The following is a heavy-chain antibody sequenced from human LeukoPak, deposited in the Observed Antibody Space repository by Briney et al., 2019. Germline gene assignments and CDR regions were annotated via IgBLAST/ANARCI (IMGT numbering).Heavy chain of an antibody. CDR3: AGYYYDSTRGFDL. V-gene: IGHV3-20*04. J-gene: IGHJ5*02. CDR1: GFKFDDYG. Sequence: GGSLRLSCAASGFKFDDYGMSWVRQAPGKGLEWVCDINWNGAWTDYAGSVKGRFTISRDNAKNSLYLQMNSLRAEETALYYCAGYYYDSTRGFDLWGQGTLVTVSA. D-gene: IGHD3-22*01. CDR2: INWNGAWT.